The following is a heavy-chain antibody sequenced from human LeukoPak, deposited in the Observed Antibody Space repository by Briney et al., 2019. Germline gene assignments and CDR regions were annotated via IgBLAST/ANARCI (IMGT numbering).Heavy chain of an antibody. J-gene: IGHJ4*02. CDR1: GFTVSSNC. V-gene: IGHV3-53*01. CDR2: IYSGGST. CDR3: ASASKEATIRAFDY. D-gene: IGHD5-12*01. Sequence: EGSLRLSCAASGFTVSSNCMSWVRQAPGKGLEWVSFIYSGGSTYSADSVKGRFTISRDNSRNTLYLQMNSLRAEDTAVYYCASASKEATIRAFDYWGQGTLVTVSA.